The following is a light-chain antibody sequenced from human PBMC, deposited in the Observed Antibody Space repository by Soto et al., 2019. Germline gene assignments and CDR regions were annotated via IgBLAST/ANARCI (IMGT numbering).Light chain of an antibody. Sequence: QSVLTQPPSASGSPGQAVTISCTGTSSDVGSYIYVSWYQHHPGKAPKLVIYDVSNRPSGVSNRFSGSKSGNTASLTISGLQAEDEAEYYCVSYTTFSSYVFGTGTKVTVL. J-gene: IGLJ1*01. V-gene: IGLV2-14*01. CDR1: SSDVGSYIY. CDR3: VSYTTFSSYV. CDR2: DVS.